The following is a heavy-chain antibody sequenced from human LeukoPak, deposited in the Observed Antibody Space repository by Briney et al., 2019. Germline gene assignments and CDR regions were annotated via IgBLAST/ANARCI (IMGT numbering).Heavy chain of an antibody. V-gene: IGHV4-34*01. CDR3: ATSRADTEVVGATGSGDY. J-gene: IGHJ4*02. CDR2: INHSGST. Sequence: SETLSLTCAVYGGSFSGYYWSWIRQPPGKGLEWIGEINHSGSTNYNPSLKSRVTISVDTSKNQFSLKLSSVTAADTAVYYCATSRADTEVVGATGSGDYWSQGTLVTVSS. CDR1: GGSFSGYY. D-gene: IGHD1-26*01.